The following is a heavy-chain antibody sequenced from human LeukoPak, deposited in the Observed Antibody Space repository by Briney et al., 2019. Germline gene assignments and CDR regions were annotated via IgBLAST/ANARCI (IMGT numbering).Heavy chain of an antibody. CDR2: IYHSGST. CDR1: GGSISGGGYS. D-gene: IGHD3-10*01. CDR3: ARGPGGSGSYLPYYFDY. Sequence: KSSETQSLTCAVSGGSISGGGYSWSWIRQPPGKGLEWIGYIYHSGSTYYNPSLKSRVTISVDRSNNQFSLKLSSVTAADTAVYYCARGPGGSGSYLPYYFDYWGQGTLVTVSS. V-gene: IGHV4-30-2*01. J-gene: IGHJ4*02.